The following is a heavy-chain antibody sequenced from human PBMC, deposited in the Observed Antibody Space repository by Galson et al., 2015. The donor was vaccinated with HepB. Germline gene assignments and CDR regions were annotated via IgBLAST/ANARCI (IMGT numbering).Heavy chain of an antibody. J-gene: IGHJ6*02. CDR3: ARNYATRPIHLRLEELSLDYYYYYGMDA. V-gene: IGHV1-69*06. CDR1: GGTFNSYA. CDR2: IIPIFGTA. D-gene: IGHD3-16*02. Sequence: SVKVSCKASGGTFNSYAISWVRQAPGQGLEWMGGIIPIFGTANYAQKFQGRVTITADKSTSTAYMELSSLRSEDTAVYYCARNYATRPIHLRLEELSLDYYYYYGMDAWGQGTTVTVSS.